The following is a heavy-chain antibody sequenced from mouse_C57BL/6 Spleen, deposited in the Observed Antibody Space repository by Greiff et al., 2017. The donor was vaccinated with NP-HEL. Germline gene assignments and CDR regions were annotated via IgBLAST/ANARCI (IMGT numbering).Heavy chain of an antibody. CDR2: ISSGSSTI. CDR1: GFTFSDYG. CDR3: ARKRITTVVAPDYFDY. Sequence: DVKLVESGGGLVKPGGSLKLSCAASGFTFSDYGMHWVRQAPEKGLEWVAYISSGSSTIYYADTVKGRFTISRDNAKNTLFLQMTSLRSEDTAMYYCARKRITTVVAPDYFDYWGQGTTLTVSS. V-gene: IGHV5-17*01. D-gene: IGHD1-1*01. J-gene: IGHJ2*01.